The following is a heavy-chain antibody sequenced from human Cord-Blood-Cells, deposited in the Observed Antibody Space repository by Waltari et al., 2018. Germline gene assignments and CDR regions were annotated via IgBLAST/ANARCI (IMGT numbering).Heavy chain of an antibody. Sequence: QVQLVQSGAEVKKPGASVKVSCTASGYTFTSYDLNWVRQATGQGLEWMGWMNPNSGNTGYAQKFQGRVTITRNTSISTAYMELSSLRSEDTAVYYCAGKYNWNYGDAFDIWGQGTMVTVSS. D-gene: IGHD1-7*01. CDR2: MNPNSGNT. CDR1: GYTFTSYD. V-gene: IGHV1-8*03. J-gene: IGHJ3*02. CDR3: AGKYNWNYGDAFDI.